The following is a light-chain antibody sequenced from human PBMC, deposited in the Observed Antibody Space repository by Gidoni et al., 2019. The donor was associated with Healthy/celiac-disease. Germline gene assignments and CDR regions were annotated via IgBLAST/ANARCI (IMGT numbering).Light chain of an antibody. J-gene: IGLJ1*01. CDR2: DVS. CDR1: SSDVGGYNY. Sequence: QSALTQPAHVSGFPGQSFTISCTGTSSDVGGYNYVSWYQQHAGNAPKLMIYDVSNRPSGVSNRFSGSKSGNTASLTISGLQAEDEADYYCSSYTSSSTLGVFGTGTKVTVL. CDR3: SSYTSSSTLGV. V-gene: IGLV2-14*03.